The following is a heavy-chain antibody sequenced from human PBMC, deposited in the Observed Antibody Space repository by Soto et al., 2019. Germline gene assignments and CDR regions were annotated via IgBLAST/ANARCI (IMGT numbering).Heavy chain of an antibody. CDR2: ISYDGSNK. D-gene: IGHD5-18*01. V-gene: IGHV3-30-3*01. Sequence: QVQLVESGGGVVQPGRSLRLSCAASGFTFSSYAMHWVRQAPGKGLEWVAVISYDGSNKYYADSVKGRFTISRDNSKNTLYLQMNSLRAEETAVYYCARDSKDSYGLTNSDYWGQGTLVTVSS. J-gene: IGHJ4*02. CDR1: GFTFSSYA. CDR3: ARDSKDSYGLTNSDY.